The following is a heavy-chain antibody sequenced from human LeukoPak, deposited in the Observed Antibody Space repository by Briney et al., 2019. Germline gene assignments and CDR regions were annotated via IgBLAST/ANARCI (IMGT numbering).Heavy chain of an antibody. CDR1: GFTFSSYG. CDR3: ARDVFRDYYDSSGPDY. V-gene: IGHV3-33*01. J-gene: IGHJ4*02. D-gene: IGHD3-22*01. Sequence: GGSLRLSCAASGFTFSSYGMHWVRQAPGKGLEWVAVIWYDGSNKYYADSVKGRFTISRDNSKNTLYLQMNSLRAEDTAVYYCARDVFRDYYDSSGPDYWGQGTLVTVSS. CDR2: IWYDGSNK.